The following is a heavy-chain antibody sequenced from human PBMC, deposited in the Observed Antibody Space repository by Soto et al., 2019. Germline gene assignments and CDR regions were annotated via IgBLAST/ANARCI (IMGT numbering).Heavy chain of an antibody. V-gene: IGHV4-4*02. CDR2: IYHSGST. J-gene: IGHJ5*02. CDR3: ARGLGPHRMVRGVISNWFDP. Sequence: PSLTLSLTWAVAGGSISSSNWWRRVRQHPGKGLEWIGEIYHSGSTNYNPSLKSRVAISVDRSKNQFSLKLSSVTAADTAVYYCARGLGPHRMVRGVISNWFDPWGQGTLVTVSS. CDR1: GGSISSSNW. D-gene: IGHD3-10*01.